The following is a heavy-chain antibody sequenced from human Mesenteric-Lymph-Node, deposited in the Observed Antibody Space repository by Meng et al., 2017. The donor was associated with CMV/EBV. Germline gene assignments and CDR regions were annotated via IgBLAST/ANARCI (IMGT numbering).Heavy chain of an antibody. CDR2: IYYSGST. D-gene: IGHD6-13*01. V-gene: IGHV4-59*08. CDR1: GGSISSYY. Sequence: LTCTVSGGSISSYYWSWIRQPPGKGLEWIGYIYYSGSTNYNPSLKSRVTISVDTSKNQFSLKLSSVTAADTAVYYCARIAAGDASFDYWGQGTLVTVSS. CDR3: ARIAAGDASFDY. J-gene: IGHJ4*02.